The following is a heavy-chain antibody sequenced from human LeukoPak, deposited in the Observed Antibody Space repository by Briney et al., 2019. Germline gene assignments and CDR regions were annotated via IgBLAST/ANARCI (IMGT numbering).Heavy chain of an antibody. CDR2: IRSKANSYAT. J-gene: IGHJ6*02. D-gene: IGHD6-6*01. CDR1: GFTFSGSA. V-gene: IGHV3-73*01. CDR3: TRRRIAARPGYYYGMDV. Sequence: GGSLKLSCAASGFTFSGSAMHWVRQASGKGLEWVGRIRSKANSYATAYAASVKGRFTISRDDSKNTAYLQMNSLKTEDTAVYYCTRRRIAARPGYYYGMDVWGQGTTVTVSS.